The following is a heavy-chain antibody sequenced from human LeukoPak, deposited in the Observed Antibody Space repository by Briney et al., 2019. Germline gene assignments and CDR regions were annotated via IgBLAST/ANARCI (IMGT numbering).Heavy chain of an antibody. CDR1: GFTLSSFE. Sequence: GGSLRLSCTVSGFTLSSFEMNWVRQAPGKGLEWVSVISASGGTTYYADSVKGRFTISRDNSKNTLYLQMNSLRAEDTAVYYCAKVRNYFDTSGRHFDYWGQGTLVTVSS. V-gene: IGHV3-23*01. CDR3: AKVRNYFDTSGRHFDY. D-gene: IGHD3-22*01. J-gene: IGHJ4*02. CDR2: ISASGGTT.